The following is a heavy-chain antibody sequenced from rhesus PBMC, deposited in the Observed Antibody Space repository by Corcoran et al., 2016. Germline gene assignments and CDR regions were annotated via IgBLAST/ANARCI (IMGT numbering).Heavy chain of an antibody. V-gene: IGHV4-122*02. CDR3: VRDNNNYVYWYFDL. D-gene: IGHD3-22*01. Sequence: QLQLQESGPGLVKPSETLSLTCAVSGYSISSGYGWSWIRQSPGKGLEWIAFISYSGSTSYNPSLKNRVTISIDTSKNQFSLNLNSVTAADTAVYYCVRDNNNYVYWYFDLWGPGTPITISS. J-gene: IGHJ2*01. CDR2: ISYSGST. CDR1: GYSISSGYG.